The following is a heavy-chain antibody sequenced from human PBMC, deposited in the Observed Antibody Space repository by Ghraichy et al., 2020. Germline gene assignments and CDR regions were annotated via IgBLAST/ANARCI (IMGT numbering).Heavy chain of an antibody. J-gene: IGHJ5*02. CDR3: AKDLRSSTSCCNWFDP. V-gene: IGHV3-23*01. D-gene: IGHD2-2*01. CDR2: ISGSGGST. CDR1: GFNVSTNY. Sequence: GESLNISCAASGFNVSTNYMSWVRQAPGKGLEWVSAISGSGGSTYYADSVKGRFTISRDNSKNTLYLQMDSLRAEDTAVYYCAKDLRSSTSCCNWFDPWGQGTLVTVSS.